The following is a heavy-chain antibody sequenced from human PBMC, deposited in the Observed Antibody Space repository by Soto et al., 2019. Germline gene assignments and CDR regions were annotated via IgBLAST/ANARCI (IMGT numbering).Heavy chain of an antibody. Sequence: PGESLKISCKGSGYSFTSYWIGWVRQMPGKGLEWMGIIYPGDSDTRYSPSFQGQVTISADKSISTAYLQWSSLKASDTAMYYCARPHGYCSGTSCYPTDAFEIWGQGTMVTVSS. J-gene: IGHJ3*02. D-gene: IGHD2-2*01. CDR3: ARPHGYCSGTSCYPTDAFEI. CDR2: IYPGDSDT. V-gene: IGHV5-51*01. CDR1: GYSFTSYW.